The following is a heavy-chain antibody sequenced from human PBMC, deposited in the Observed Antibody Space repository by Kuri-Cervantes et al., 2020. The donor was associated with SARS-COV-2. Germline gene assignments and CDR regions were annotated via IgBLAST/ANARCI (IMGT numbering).Heavy chain of an antibody. CDR3: ARDQGGYYGSGSFDY. CDR2: ISSSSSYI. J-gene: IGHJ4*02. CDR1: GFTFSSYS. V-gene: IGHV3-21*01. D-gene: IGHD3-10*01. Sequence: GESLKISCAASGFTFSSYSMNWVRQAPGKGLEWVSSISSSSSYIYYADSVKGRFTISRDNAKNSLYLQMNGLRAEDTAVYYCARDQGGYYGSGSFDYWGQGTLVTVSS.